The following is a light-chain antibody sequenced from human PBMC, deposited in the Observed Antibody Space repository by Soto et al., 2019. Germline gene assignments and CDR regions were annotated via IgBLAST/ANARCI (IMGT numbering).Light chain of an antibody. V-gene: IGKV3-11*01. Sequence: EIVLTQSPATLSLSPGERATLSCRASQSVSSHLVWYQQKPGQAPRLLISDASNRATGIPARFSGSGSRTDFTLTINSLEPEDFAVYYCQQRSSWPITFGQGTRLEIK. CDR3: QQRSSWPIT. CDR2: DAS. J-gene: IGKJ5*01. CDR1: QSVSSH.